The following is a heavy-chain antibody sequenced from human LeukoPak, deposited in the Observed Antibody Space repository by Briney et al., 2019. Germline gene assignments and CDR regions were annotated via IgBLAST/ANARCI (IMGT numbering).Heavy chain of an antibody. J-gene: IGHJ4*02. CDR1: GFTFSSYA. D-gene: IGHD2-2*03. Sequence: GGSLRLSCAASGFTFSSYAMSWVRQAPGKGLEWVSAISGSGGSTYYADSVKGRFTISRDNSKHTLYLQMNSLRDEDTAVYYCAKDSHWILFDDWGQGTLVTVSS. CDR3: AKDSHWILFDD. CDR2: ISGSGGST. V-gene: IGHV3-23*01.